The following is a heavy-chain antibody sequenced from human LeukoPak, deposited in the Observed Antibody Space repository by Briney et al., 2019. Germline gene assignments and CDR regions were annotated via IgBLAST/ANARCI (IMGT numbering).Heavy chain of an antibody. V-gene: IGHV1-18*01. D-gene: IGHD1-26*01. CDR1: GYSLTSYD. J-gene: IGHJ4*02. CDR3: ARDRASGTYYPDY. CDR2: ISGYNSAT. Sequence: ASVKVSCKASGYSLTSYDISWVRQAPGQGLEWMGWISGYNSATNYAQKLQGRVTMTTDTSTSTAYMELRSLRSDDTAVYYCARDRASGTYYPDYWGQGTLVTVSS.